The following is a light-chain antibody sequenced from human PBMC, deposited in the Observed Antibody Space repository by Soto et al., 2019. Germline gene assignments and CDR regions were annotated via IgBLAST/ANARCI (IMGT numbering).Light chain of an antibody. J-gene: IGLJ1*01. Sequence: QSALTQPASVSGSPGQSIAISCTGTSSDVGGYNYVSWYQQHPGKAPKLMVYDVSNRTSGVSNRFSGSKSGNTASLTISGLQAEDEDDYYCSSYTSSSTYVFGTGTKLTVL. CDR1: SSDVGGYNY. CDR3: SSYTSSSTYV. V-gene: IGLV2-14*01. CDR2: DVS.